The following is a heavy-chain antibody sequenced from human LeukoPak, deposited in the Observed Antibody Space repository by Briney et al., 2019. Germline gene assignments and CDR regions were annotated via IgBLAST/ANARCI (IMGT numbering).Heavy chain of an antibody. V-gene: IGHV1-2*06. CDR2: INPNSGGT. Sequence: ASVKVSCKASGYTFTGYYMHWVRQAPGQGLEWMGRINPNSGGTNYAQKFQGRVTMTRDTSISTAYMELSRLGSDDTAVYYCARGKDGYNYFLTEYYFDYWGQGTLVTVSS. CDR3: ARGKDGYNYFLTEYYFDY. J-gene: IGHJ4*02. CDR1: GYTFTGYY. D-gene: IGHD5-24*01.